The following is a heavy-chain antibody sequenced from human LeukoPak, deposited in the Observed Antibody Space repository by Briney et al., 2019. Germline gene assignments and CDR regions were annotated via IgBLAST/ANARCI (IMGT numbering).Heavy chain of an antibody. D-gene: IGHD6-19*01. J-gene: IGHJ5*02. CDR1: GFTFSNYV. CDR2: ISDSGDDT. CDR3: VKVGGGGGWYWSP. Sequence: GGSLRLSCTGSGFTFSNYVMSWVRQAPGKRLEWVSGISDSGDDTDYADSVKGRFTISRDNSKNTLFLQMNILRVEDTAVYYCVKVGGGGGWYWSPWGHGTLVTVSS. V-gene: IGHV3-23*01.